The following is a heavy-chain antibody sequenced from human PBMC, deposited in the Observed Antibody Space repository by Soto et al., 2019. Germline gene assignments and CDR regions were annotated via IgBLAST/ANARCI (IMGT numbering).Heavy chain of an antibody. V-gene: IGHV4-59*01. D-gene: IGHD3-10*01. Sequence: SETLSLTCTVSGGSISSYYWSWIRQPPGKGLEWIGYIYYSGSTNYNPSLKSRVTISVDTSKNQFSLKLSSVTAADTAVYYCARDGFGGTYYFDDRGQGTLVTVSS. CDR1: GGSISSYY. J-gene: IGHJ4*02. CDR3: ARDGFGGTYYFDD. CDR2: IYYSGST.